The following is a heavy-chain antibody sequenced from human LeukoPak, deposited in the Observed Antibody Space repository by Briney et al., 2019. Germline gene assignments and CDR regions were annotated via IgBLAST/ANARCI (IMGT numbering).Heavy chain of an antibody. D-gene: IGHD3-3*01. CDR1: GYSISSGYY. CDR2: IYHSGST. V-gene: IGHV4-38-2*01. CDR3: ARGDFWSGYYPPSWFDP. Sequence: SETLSPTCAASGYSISSGYYWGWIRQPPGKGLEWIGSIYHSGSTYYNPSLKSRVTISVDTSKNQFSLKLSSVTAADTAVYYCARGDFWSGYYPPSWFDPWGQGTLVTVSS. J-gene: IGHJ5*02.